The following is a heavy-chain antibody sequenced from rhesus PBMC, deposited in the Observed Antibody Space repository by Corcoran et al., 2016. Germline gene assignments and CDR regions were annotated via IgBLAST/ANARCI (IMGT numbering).Heavy chain of an antibody. CDR3: ARQYSTAVSN. D-gene: IGHD4-29*01. J-gene: IGHJ4*01. Sequence: QVQLQESGPGLVKPSETLSLTCAVSGYSISSGYYWGWIRQPPGKGLEYIGYISGSSGRPSYTPSLESRVTISKDTSKNQFSLKVSSVTAADTAVYYCARQYSTAVSNWGQGVLVTVSS. CDR2: ISGSSGRP. CDR1: GYSISSGYY. V-gene: IGHV4-99*01.